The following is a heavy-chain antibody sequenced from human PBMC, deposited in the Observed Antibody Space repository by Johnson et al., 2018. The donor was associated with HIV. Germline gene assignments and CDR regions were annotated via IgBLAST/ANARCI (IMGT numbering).Heavy chain of an antibody. CDR1: GFTFSSYW. Sequence: VQLVESGGGLVKPGGSLRLSCAASGFTFSSYWMHWVRQAPGKGLVWVSRINSDGSSTSYADSVQCRFTISRDNAKNTLYLQMNSLRAEDTAVYYCARPEWELDGFDIWGQGTMVTVSS. CDR3: ARPEWELDGFDI. CDR2: INSDGSST. J-gene: IGHJ3*02. D-gene: IGHD1-26*01. V-gene: IGHV3-74*02.